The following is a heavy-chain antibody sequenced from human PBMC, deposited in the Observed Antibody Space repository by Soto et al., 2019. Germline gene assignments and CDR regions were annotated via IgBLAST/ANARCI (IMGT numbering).Heavy chain of an antibody. CDR1: GYSFTIYW. CDR3: ARQVGYCSSTSCYTSSGMDV. D-gene: IGHD2-2*02. V-gene: IGHV5-51*01. Sequence: PGESLKISCKGSGYSFTIYWIGWVRQMPGKGLEWMGIIYPGDSDTRYSPSFQGQVTISADKSISTAYLQWSSLKASDTAMYYCARQVGYCSSTSCYTSSGMDVWGQGTTVTVSS. CDR2: IYPGDSDT. J-gene: IGHJ6*02.